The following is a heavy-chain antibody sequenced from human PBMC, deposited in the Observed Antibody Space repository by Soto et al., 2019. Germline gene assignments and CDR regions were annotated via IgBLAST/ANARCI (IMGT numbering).Heavy chain of an antibody. CDR1: GDSVSSVGFH. Sequence: TLSLTCTVSGDSVSSVGFHWAWLRRPPGKGLEWIGYIYNGGSTYYRPSLESRMHMSLDATRNLYSLRLTSVTAADTAVYFCARAPVGLDTISYFDYWGQGKLVTVS. D-gene: IGHD3-3*01. CDR3: ARAPVGLDTISYFDY. CDR2: IYNGGST. V-gene: IGHV4-30-4*01. J-gene: IGHJ4*02.